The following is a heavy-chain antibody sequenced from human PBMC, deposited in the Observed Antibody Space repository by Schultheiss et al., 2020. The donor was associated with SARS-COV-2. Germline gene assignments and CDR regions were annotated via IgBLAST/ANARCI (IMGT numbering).Heavy chain of an antibody. D-gene: IGHD3-16*01. Sequence: GGSLRLSCAASGFTFSSYGMHWVRQAPGKGLEWVAVIWYDGSNKYYADSVKGRFTISRDNSKNTLYLQMNSLKTEDTAVYYCARASPGGGEFDPWGQGTLVTVSS. CDR3: ARASPGGGEFDP. CDR1: GFTFSSYG. CDR2: IWYDGSNK. V-gene: IGHV3-33*01. J-gene: IGHJ5*02.